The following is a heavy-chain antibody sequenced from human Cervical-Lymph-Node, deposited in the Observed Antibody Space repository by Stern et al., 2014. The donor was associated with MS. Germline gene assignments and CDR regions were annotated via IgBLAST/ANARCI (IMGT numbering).Heavy chain of an antibody. CDR1: GFTFSSYA. J-gene: IGHJ5*02. CDR3: ARDRFDP. Sequence: VQLEESGGGVVQPGRSLRLSCAASGFTFSSYAMHWVRQAPGKGLEWVAVISYDGSNKYYADSVKGRFTISRDNSKNTLYLQMNSLRAEDTAVYYCARDRFDPWGQGTLVTVSS. V-gene: IGHV3-30*01. CDR2: ISYDGSNK.